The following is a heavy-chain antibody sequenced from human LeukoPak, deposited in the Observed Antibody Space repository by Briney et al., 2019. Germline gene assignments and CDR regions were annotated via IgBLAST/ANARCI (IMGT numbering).Heavy chain of an antibody. CDR3: ASSHPLGSNNDYYTPFDY. CDR2: IYYSGDT. D-gene: IGHD3-3*01. V-gene: IGHV4-59*01. J-gene: IGHJ4*02. Sequence: SGILSLTCTVSGGSISNYYWSWIRQPPGKGLEWIGYIYYSGDTNYNPSLKSRVTISVDTSKNQFSLKLTSVTAADTAVYYCASSHPLGSNNDYYTPFDYWGQGALVIVSS. CDR1: GGSISNYY.